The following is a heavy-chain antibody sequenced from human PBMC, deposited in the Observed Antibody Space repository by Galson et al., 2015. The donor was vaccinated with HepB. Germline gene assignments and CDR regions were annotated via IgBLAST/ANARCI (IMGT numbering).Heavy chain of an antibody. Sequence: SVKVSCKASGYTFTGYYMHWVRQAPGQGLEWMGWISPNSGGTNYAQKFQGRVTMTRDTSISTAYMKLSRLRSDDTAVYYCARDLLPGIAVAGTKYYYGMDVWGQGTTVTVSS. CDR1: GYTFTGYY. CDR2: ISPNSGGT. V-gene: IGHV1-2*02. D-gene: IGHD6-19*01. CDR3: ARDLLPGIAVAGTKYYYGMDV. J-gene: IGHJ6*02.